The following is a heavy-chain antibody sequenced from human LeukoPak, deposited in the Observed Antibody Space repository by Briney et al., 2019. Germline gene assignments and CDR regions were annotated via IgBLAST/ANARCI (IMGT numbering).Heavy chain of an antibody. CDR3: ATFDYFGSGGLFDC. Sequence: GRSLRLSCAVSEFTFSRYWMSWVRQAPGKGLKWVANINQDGSEDAYVDSVKGRFTISRDNARNSLYLRMNSLRAEDTAVYYCATFDYFGSGGLFDCWGQGTLVTVSS. J-gene: IGHJ4*02. D-gene: IGHD3-10*01. CDR1: EFTFSRYW. CDR2: INQDGSED. V-gene: IGHV3-7*01.